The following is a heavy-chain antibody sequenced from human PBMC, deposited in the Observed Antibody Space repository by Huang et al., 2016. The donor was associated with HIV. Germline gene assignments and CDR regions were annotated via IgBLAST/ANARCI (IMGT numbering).Heavy chain of an antibody. CDR3: AREAWASGVAHYFDY. CDR1: GYSFPGNF. V-gene: IGHV1-2*06. J-gene: IGHJ4*02. CDR2: IDPTSGAI. Sequence: QVQLVQSGAEVKRPGASAKVSCKASGYSFPGNFIHWVRQAPGQGLGWMGRIDPTSGAIKWAARFQGRVSVTRDKATGTAYMELSGLRSDDTAVFFCAREAWASGVAHYFDYWGPGTLVTVSS. D-gene: IGHD3-10*01.